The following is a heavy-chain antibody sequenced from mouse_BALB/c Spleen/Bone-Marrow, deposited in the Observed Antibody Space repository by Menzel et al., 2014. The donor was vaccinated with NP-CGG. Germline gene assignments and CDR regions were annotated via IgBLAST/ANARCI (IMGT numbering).Heavy chain of an antibody. J-gene: IGHJ4*01. Sequence: VQLVESGPELVKPGASVKMSCKASGYTYTDYVISWVKQRTGQGLEWIGETDPGRGSSFYNEKFKAKATLTADKSANTAYMQLSSLTSEDSAVYFCARDGNYAVLDYWSQGTSVTVSS. CDR3: ARDGNYAVLDY. CDR2: TDPGRGSS. CDR1: GYTYTDYV. D-gene: IGHD2-1*01. V-gene: IGHV1-77*01.